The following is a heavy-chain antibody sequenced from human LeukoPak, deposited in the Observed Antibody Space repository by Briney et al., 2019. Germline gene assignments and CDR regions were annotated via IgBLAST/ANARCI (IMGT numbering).Heavy chain of an antibody. Sequence: GGSLRLSCAASGFTFSSYAMHWVRQAPGKGLEWVADISYDGSNKYYADSVKGRLTISRDSSKSTLYLQMNSLRAEDTATYYCARSPYYDILAGFYYYFDYWGQGTLVTVSS. CDR1: GFTFSSYA. CDR2: ISYDGSNK. J-gene: IGHJ4*02. V-gene: IGHV3-30-3*01. CDR3: ARSPYYDILAGFYYYFDY. D-gene: IGHD3-9*01.